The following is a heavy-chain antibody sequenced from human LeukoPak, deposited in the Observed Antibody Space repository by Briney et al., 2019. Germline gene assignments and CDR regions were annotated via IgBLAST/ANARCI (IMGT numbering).Heavy chain of an antibody. CDR1: GGSISGYY. D-gene: IGHD5-18*01. J-gene: IGHJ6*03. Sequence: SETLSLTCTVSGGSISGYYWSWIRQPPGKGLEWIGEINHSGSTNYNPSLKSRVTISVDTSKNQFSLKLSSVTAADTAVYYCARGYSYGSYYMDVWGKGTTVTISS. V-gene: IGHV4-34*01. CDR3: ARGYSYGSYYMDV. CDR2: INHSGST.